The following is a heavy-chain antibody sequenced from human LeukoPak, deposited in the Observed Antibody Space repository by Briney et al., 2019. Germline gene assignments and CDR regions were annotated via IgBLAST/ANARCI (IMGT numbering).Heavy chain of an antibody. J-gene: IGHJ6*02. CDR1: GGSISSSSYY. CDR2: IYYSGST. CDR3: ARRDSEQQLVYYYGMDV. V-gene: IGHV4-39*01. Sequence: SETLSLTCTVSGGSISSSSYYWGWIRQPPGKGLEWIGSIYYSGSTYYSPSLKSRVTISVDTSKNQFSLKLSSVTAADTAVYYCARRDSEQQLVYYYGMDVWGQGTTVTVSS. D-gene: IGHD6-13*01.